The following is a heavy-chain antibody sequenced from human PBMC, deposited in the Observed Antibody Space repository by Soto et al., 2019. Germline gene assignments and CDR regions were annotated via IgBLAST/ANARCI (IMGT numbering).Heavy chain of an antibody. CDR2: GDNTGTT. CDR1: GGPVSGDDLY. CDR3: ARGLVTDSNSRDYLYEVARLV. D-gene: IGHD3-22*01. Sequence: HLQESGPGLVKPSQTLSLTCVVSGGPVSGDDLYWSWIRHLPGKGLEWIANGDNTGTTYYNPSLHSRLSPTVDTSQIHFSLVLASVDAADTAVYHCARGLVTDSNSRDYLYEVARLVWGEGASVNVSS. V-gene: IGHV4-31*02. J-gene: IGHJ6*04.